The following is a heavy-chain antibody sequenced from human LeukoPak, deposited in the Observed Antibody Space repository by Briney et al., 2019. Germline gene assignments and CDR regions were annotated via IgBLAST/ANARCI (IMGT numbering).Heavy chain of an antibody. J-gene: IGHJ6*04. CDR2: IWYDGSNK. CDR3: ARRHKVITMVRGVLTYYYYGMDV. CDR1: GFTFSSYG. V-gene: IGHV3-33*01. D-gene: IGHD3-10*01. Sequence: GGALRLSCAASGFTFSSYGMHWVRQAPGTGLAGVAVIWYDGSNKYYVDSVKGRFTISRDNSKNTLYLQMNSLRAEDTAVYYCARRHKVITMVRGVLTYYYYGMDVWGKGTTVTVSS.